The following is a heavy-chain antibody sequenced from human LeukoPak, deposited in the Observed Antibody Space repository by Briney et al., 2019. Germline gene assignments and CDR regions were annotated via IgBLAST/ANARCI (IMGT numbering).Heavy chain of an antibody. CDR1: GFTFSSYE. J-gene: IGHJ5*02. V-gene: IGHV3-21*04. Sequence: GSLRLSCAASGFTFSSYEMNWVRQAPGKGLEWVSWISPTSSYMYYADSVKGRFTISRDNAKNSLYLQMNSLRAEDTALYYCVRDADGGNSWFDTWGQGTLVTVSS. CDR2: ISPTSSYM. CDR3: VRDADGGNSWFDT. D-gene: IGHD4-23*01.